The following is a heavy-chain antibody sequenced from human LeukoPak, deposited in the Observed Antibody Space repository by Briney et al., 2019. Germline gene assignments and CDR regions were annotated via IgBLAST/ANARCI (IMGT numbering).Heavy chain of an antibody. J-gene: IGHJ4*02. Sequence: ASVKVSCKASGGTFSSYAISWVRQAPGQGLEWMGGIIPIFGTANYAQKFQGRVTITADESTSTAYMELSSLRAEDTAFYYCVRHDFWSGFKGGDYWGQGTLVTVSS. D-gene: IGHD3-3*01. CDR3: VRHDFWSGFKGGDY. CDR2: IIPIFGTA. V-gene: IGHV1-69*13. CDR1: GGTFSSYA.